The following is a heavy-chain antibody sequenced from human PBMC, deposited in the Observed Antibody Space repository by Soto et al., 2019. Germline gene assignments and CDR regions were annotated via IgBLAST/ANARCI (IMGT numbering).Heavy chain of an antibody. CDR3: ARAAAWLVPYYYDL. CDR2: IYHSGGT. J-gene: IGHJ4*02. V-gene: IGHV4-59*01. Sequence: QVQLQESGPGLVKPSETLSLSCTVSGGSMNTYYWSWIRQPPGKGLEWIGNIYHSGGTNYNPSLKSRVTISVDTSKKQFSLKVTSVTAADTAVYYCARAAAWLVPYYYDLWGQGTLVTVSS. CDR1: GGSMNTYY. D-gene: IGHD6-19*01.